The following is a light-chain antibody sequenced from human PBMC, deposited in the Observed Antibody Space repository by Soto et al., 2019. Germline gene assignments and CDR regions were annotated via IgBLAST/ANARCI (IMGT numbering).Light chain of an antibody. Sequence: EIVLTQSPGTLSLSPGERATLSCRASQSVSSSYLAWYQQKPGQTPRLLFYGASTRATGIPARFSGSGSGTEFTLTISSLQSEDFAVYYCQHYSTWLWTFGQGTKVEIK. CDR3: QHYSTWLWT. V-gene: IGKV3-15*01. J-gene: IGKJ1*01. CDR2: GAS. CDR1: QSVSSSY.